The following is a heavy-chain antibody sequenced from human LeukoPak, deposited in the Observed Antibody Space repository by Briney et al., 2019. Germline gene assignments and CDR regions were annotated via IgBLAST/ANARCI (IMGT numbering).Heavy chain of an antibody. D-gene: IGHD1-26*01. CDR3: ARGLGGSYYFDH. V-gene: IGHV4-31*03. CDR2: ISYSGTT. J-gene: IGHJ4*02. CDR1: GGSITSGGHY. Sequence: PSQTLSLTCTVSGGSITSGGHYWSWIRQHPGKGLEWIGYISYSGTTYYNPSLKSRVTISVDTSKNQFSLNLNSINAADTAVYYCARGLGGSYYFDHWGQGTLVTVSS.